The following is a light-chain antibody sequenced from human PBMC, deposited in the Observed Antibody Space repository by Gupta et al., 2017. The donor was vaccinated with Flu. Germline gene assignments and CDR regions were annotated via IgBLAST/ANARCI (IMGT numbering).Light chain of an antibody. Sequence: VSLGERATINCKSSQSVLYSSNNKNYLAWYQQKPGQPPKLLIYWASTRESGVPDRFSGSGSGTDFTLTISSLQAEDVAVYYCQQYDSTPPTFGQGTKVEIK. CDR3: QQYDSTPPT. V-gene: IGKV4-1*01. CDR1: QSVLYSSNNKNY. J-gene: IGKJ1*01. CDR2: WAS.